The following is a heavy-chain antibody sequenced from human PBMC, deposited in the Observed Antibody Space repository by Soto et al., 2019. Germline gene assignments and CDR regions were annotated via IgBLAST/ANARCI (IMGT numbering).Heavy chain of an antibody. CDR1: GSTFSSYT. CDR3: ARVTSMVRGVIDNWFDP. J-gene: IGHJ5*02. V-gene: IGHV1-69*01. Sequence: QLPLVQSGAEEKKPGSAVTFCCKAAGSTFSSYTIHWGRQARGQGLEWMGVIIPMYGPAKYAQRFQGRVTITADESTTTVYMELTSLTSQDTAVYYCARVTSMVRGVIDNWFDPWGHGTLVTVSS. CDR2: IIPMYGPA. D-gene: IGHD3-10*01.